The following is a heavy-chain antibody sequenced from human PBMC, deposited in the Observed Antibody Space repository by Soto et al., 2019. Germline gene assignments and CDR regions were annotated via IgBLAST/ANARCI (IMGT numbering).Heavy chain of an antibody. V-gene: IGHV4-31*03. D-gene: IGHD3-3*01. CDR2: VYYSGST. J-gene: IGHJ4*02. CDR1: GASLSSGGYY. CDR3: ARATITIFGVVIYWDY. Sequence: SLAPACPVSGASLSSGGYYWSWIRQHPGKGLERIGYVYYSGSTYYNPSLKRRVTISVDTSKNQFSLKLSSVTAADTAVYYCARATITIFGVVIYWDYWGQGTLVTV.